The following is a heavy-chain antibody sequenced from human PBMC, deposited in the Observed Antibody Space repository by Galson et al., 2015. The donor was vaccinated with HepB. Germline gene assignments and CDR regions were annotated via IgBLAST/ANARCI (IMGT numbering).Heavy chain of an antibody. CDR1: GDSVSSNSAA. J-gene: IGHJ3*02. CDR2: TYYRSTWYN. CDR3: TREPHAFDI. Sequence: CAISGDSVSSNSAAWNWIRQSPSRGLGWLGRTYYRSTWYNDYAPSVKSRITINPDTSKNHFSLHLNSVTPEDTAVYHCTREPHAFDIWGQGTMVTVSS. V-gene: IGHV6-1*01.